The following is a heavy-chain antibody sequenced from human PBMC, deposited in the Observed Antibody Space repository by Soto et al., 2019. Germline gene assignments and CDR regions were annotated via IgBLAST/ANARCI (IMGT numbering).Heavy chain of an antibody. Sequence: GGSLRLSCAASGFTFSSYAMHWVRKAPGKGLEWVAVISYDGSNKYYADSVKGRFTISRDNSKNTLYLQMNSLRAEDTAVYYCARVRGKPPVAYYYYYGMDVWDQGTTVTVSS. J-gene: IGHJ6*02. CDR1: GFTFSSYA. CDR3: ARVRGKPPVAYYYYYGMDV. CDR2: ISYDGSNK. V-gene: IGHV3-30*04. D-gene: IGHD2-15*01.